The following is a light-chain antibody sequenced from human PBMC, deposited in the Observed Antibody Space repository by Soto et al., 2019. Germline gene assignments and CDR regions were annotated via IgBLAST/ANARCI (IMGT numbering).Light chain of an antibody. J-gene: IGLJ2*01. CDR2: EVS. CDR1: SSDVGSYNL. Sequence: QAVVTQPASVSGSPGQSITISCTAASSDVGSYNLVSWYQHHPGKAPKLMIYEVSKRPSGFSNRFSGSKSGNTASLTISGLQAEDEADYYCSSYAGSSTVFGGGTKLTVL. V-gene: IGLV2-23*02. CDR3: SSYAGSSTV.